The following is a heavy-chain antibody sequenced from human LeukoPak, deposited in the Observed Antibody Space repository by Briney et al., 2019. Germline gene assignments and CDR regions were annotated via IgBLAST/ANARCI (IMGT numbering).Heavy chain of an antibody. CDR2: INHSGST. Sequence: PSETLSLTCAVYGGSFSGYYWSWIRQPPGKGLEWIGEINHSGSTNYNPSLKSRVTISVDTSKHQFSLKLSSVTAADTAVYYCARGLGLHYYGSGSSHRPLDYWGQGTLVTVSS. J-gene: IGHJ4*02. D-gene: IGHD3-10*01. CDR3: ARGLGLHYYGSGSSHRPLDY. V-gene: IGHV4-34*01. CDR1: GGSFSGYY.